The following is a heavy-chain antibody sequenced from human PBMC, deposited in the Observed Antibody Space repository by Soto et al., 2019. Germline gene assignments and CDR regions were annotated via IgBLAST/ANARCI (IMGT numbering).Heavy chain of an antibody. CDR1: GFTFSSYA. D-gene: IGHD2-15*01. V-gene: IGHV3-23*01. Sequence: GGSLRLSCAASGFTFSSYAMSWVRQAPGKGLEWVSAISGSGGSTYYADSVKGRFTISRDNSKNTLYLQMNSLRAEDTAVYYCAKVNSPLNIVVVVAATVDYWGQGTLVTVSS. CDR2: ISGSGGST. CDR3: AKVNSPLNIVVVVAATVDY. J-gene: IGHJ4*02.